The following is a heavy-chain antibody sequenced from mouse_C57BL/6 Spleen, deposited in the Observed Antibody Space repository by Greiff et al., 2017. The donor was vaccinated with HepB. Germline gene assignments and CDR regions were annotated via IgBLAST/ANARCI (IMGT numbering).Heavy chain of an antibody. CDR3: TEDGAWFAY. Sequence: EVMLVESGGGLVQPGGSMKLSCVASGFTFSNYWMNWVRQSPEKGLEWVAQIRLKSDNYATHYAESVKGRFTISRDDSKSSVYLQMNNLRAEDTGIYYCTEDGAWFAYWGQGTLVTVSA. CDR1: GFTFSNYW. CDR2: IRLKSDNYAT. V-gene: IGHV6-3*01. J-gene: IGHJ3*01.